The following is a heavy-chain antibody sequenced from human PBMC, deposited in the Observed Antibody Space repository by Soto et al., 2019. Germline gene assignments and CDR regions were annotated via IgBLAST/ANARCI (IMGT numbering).Heavy chain of an antibody. V-gene: IGHV4-30-4*08. CDR1: GGSISSSSYY. J-gene: IGHJ4*02. CDR2: IHRTGST. CDR3: AREGDAFGAPFDY. D-gene: IGHD3-10*01. Sequence: SETLSLTCTVSGGSISSSSYYWGWIRQPPGKGLEWIGYIHRTGSTHYNPFLQSRVTISVDTSRNQFSLRLNSVTAADTAFYYCAREGDAFGAPFDYWGQGTLVTVSS.